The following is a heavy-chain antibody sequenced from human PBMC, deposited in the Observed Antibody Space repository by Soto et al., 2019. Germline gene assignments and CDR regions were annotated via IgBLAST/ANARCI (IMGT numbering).Heavy chain of an antibody. D-gene: IGHD5-12*01. Sequence: QVQLVQSGAEVKKPGASVKVSCKASGYTFTSYGISWVRQAPGQGLEWMGWISAYNGNTNYAQKLQGRVTMTTDTSTSTAYTELRSLRSDDTAVYYCARAAAAADIVATDDHLDYWGQGTLVTVSS. CDR3: ARAAAAADIVATDDHLDY. V-gene: IGHV1-18*01. CDR1: GYTFTSYG. J-gene: IGHJ4*02. CDR2: ISAYNGNT.